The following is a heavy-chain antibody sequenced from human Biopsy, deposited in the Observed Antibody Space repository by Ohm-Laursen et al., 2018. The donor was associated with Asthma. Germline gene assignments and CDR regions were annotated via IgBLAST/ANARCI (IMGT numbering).Heavy chain of an antibody. CDR1: GYTFNSAG. V-gene: IGHV1-18*01. D-gene: IGHD3-10*01. CDR3: ARAVDYSHYYGIGV. Sequence: GASVKVSCNTSGYTFNSAGITWARQAPGQGLEWMGWISVYNGNTKVAQKLQDRVTMITDTSTSTAYMELRSLRSDDTAVYFCARAVDYSHYYGIGVWGQGTTVTVS. CDR2: ISVYNGNT. J-gene: IGHJ6*02.